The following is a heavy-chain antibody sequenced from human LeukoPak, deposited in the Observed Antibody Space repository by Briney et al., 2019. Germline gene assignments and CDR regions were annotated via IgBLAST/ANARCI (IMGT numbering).Heavy chain of an antibody. CDR1: GFTFSSYT. V-gene: IGHV3-23*03. CDR3: AKGTHSSSWHWFDP. J-gene: IGHJ5*02. D-gene: IGHD6-13*01. Sequence: GGSLRLSCAASGFTFSSYTMNWVRQAPGKGLEWVSVIYSGGSTYYADSVKGRFTISRDNSKNTLYLQMNSLRAEDTAVYYCAKGTHSSSWHWFDPWGQGTLVTVSS. CDR2: IYSGGST.